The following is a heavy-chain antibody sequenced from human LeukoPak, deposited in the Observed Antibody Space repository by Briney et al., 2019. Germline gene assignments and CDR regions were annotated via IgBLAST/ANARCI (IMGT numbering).Heavy chain of an antibody. CDR1: GYTLTELS. V-gene: IGHV1-24*01. Sequence: ASVKVSCKVSGYTLTELSMHWVRQAPGKGLEWMGGFDPEDGETIYAQKFQGRVTMTEDTSTDTAYMELSSLRSEDTAVYYCATIGGYSSSWYMAWFDPWGQGTLVTVSS. CDR2: FDPEDGET. CDR3: ATIGGYSSSWYMAWFDP. J-gene: IGHJ5*02. D-gene: IGHD6-13*01.